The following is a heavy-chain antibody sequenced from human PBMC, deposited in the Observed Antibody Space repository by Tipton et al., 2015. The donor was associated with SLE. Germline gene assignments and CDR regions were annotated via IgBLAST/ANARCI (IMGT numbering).Heavy chain of an antibody. V-gene: IGHV4-34*01. CDR1: GGSISSYY. Sequence: TLSLTCTVSGGSISSYYWSWIRQPAGKGLEWIGEINHSGSTNYNPSLKSRVTISVDTSKKQFSLKLSSVTAADTAVYYCARGDSSGWYRDWFFDLWGRGTLVTVSS. J-gene: IGHJ2*01. CDR3: ARGDSSGWYRDWFFDL. CDR2: INHSGST. D-gene: IGHD6-19*01.